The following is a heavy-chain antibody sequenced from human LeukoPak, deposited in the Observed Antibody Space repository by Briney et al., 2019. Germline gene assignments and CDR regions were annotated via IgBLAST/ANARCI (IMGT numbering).Heavy chain of an antibody. V-gene: IGHV3-23*01. D-gene: IGHD1-1*01. CDR1: GFTFGDHS. J-gene: IGHJ4*02. Sequence: GGSLRLSCAASGFTFGDHSMSWIRQAPGRGLEWVSSLTDGRGTTYYADSVKGRFTISRDNSKNTLYLQMNNLRAEDTAVYYCAQKRDGTRYKADFDHWGQGTLVTVSS. CDR2: LTDGRGTT. CDR3: AQKRDGTRYKADFDH.